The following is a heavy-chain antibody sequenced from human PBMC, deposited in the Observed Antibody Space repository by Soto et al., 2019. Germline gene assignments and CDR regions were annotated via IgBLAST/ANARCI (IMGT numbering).Heavy chain of an antibody. V-gene: IGHV3-23*01. CDR1: GYIFTNYA. CDR2: ISGSGAVT. CDR3: AKDPNGDYLGAFDS. Sequence: EVQLLESGGGLVQPGGSLRLSCAASGYIFTNYAMAWFRQAPGKGLEWVSAISGSGAVTYYTDSVKGRFTISRDNSKNTLYLQMNSLTAEDTAVYYCAKDPNGDYLGAFDSWGQGTLVTVSS. J-gene: IGHJ4*02. D-gene: IGHD4-17*01.